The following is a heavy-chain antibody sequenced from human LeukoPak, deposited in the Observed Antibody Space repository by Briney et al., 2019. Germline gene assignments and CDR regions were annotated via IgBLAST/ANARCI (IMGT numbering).Heavy chain of an antibody. CDR1: GYTFTGYY. Sequence: GASVKVSCKASGYTFTGYYIHWVRQAPGQGLEWMGWINPNSGDPNYAQKFQGRVTMTRDTSISTAYMELSRLRSDDTAVYYCARGSASTGYYYYSFYYMDVWGKGTTVTVSS. D-gene: IGHD3-22*01. J-gene: IGHJ6*03. CDR2: INPNSGDP. CDR3: ARGSASTGYYYYSFYYMDV. V-gene: IGHV1-2*02.